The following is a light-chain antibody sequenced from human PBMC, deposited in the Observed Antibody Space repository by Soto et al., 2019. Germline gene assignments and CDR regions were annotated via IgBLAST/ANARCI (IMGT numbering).Light chain of an antibody. V-gene: IGKV3-11*01. CDR1: QSVRGY. CDR3: QQRSAWPLT. Sequence: EIVLTQSPATLSLAPGERATLSCRASQSVRGYLAWYQQKLGQAPRLLIADAYNRAAGVPARFSGSGSGADFTLTISSLEPEDFAVYYRQQRSAWPLTFGGGTKVEIK. CDR2: DAY. J-gene: IGKJ4*01.